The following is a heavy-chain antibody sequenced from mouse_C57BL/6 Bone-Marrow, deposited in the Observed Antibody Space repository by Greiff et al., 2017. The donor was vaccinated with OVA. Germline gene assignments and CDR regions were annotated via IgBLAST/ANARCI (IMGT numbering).Heavy chain of an antibody. CDR1: GYTFTSYW. J-gene: IGHJ3*01. V-gene: IGHV1-69*01. CDR3: ARVYYSNYFSWFAY. Sequence: QVQLQQPGAELVMPGASVKLSCKASGYTFTSYWMHWVKQRPGQGLEWIGEIDPSASYTNYNHKFKGKSTLTVDKSYSKAYMQLSSLTSEDSAVYYCARVYYSNYFSWFAYWGKGTLVTVSA. CDR2: IDPSASYT. D-gene: IGHD2-5*01.